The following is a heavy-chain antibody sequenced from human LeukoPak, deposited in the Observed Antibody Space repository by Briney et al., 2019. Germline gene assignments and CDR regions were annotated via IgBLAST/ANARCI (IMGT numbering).Heavy chain of an antibody. J-gene: IGHJ6*02. CDR2: IIPIFGTA. V-gene: IGHV1-69*13. D-gene: IGHD3-16*01. CDR1: GGTFSSYA. CDR3: ARGEAPGTVFGGMAV. Sequence: SVKVSCKASGGTFSSYAISWVRHAPGQGLEWMGGIIPIFGTANYAQKFQGRVTITADESTSTAYMELSSLRSEDTAVYYCARGEAPGTVFGGMAVWGQGTAVTVSS.